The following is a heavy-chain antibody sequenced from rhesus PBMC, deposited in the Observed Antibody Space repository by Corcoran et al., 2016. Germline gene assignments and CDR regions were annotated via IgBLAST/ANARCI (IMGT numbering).Heavy chain of an antibody. D-gene: IGHD6-31*01. J-gene: IGHJ2*01. V-gene: IGHV1-156*01. CDR2: IVPVYGQI. Sequence: EVQLVQSGAEVKKPGASVKVSCKVSGDTFTELSMHWGRQAPGKGREWMVGIVPVYGQIVRAGKFQGRVPMTEHPSTDAAYMELSSLRSEDTAVYYCASTGYSSGWYSRYFDLWGPGTPITISS. CDR3: ASTGYSSGWYSRYFDL. CDR1: GDTFTELS.